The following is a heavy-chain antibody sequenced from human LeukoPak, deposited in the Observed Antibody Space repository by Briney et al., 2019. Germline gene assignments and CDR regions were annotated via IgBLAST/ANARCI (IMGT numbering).Heavy chain of an antibody. Sequence: SETLSLTCAVSGGSISSSNWWSWVRQHPGKGLEWIGYIYYSGSTYYNPSLKSRVTISVDTSKNQFSLKLSSVTAADTAVYYCARDQRSSGQSHWGQGTLVTVSS. CDR3: ARDQRSSGQSH. D-gene: IGHD3-22*01. CDR1: GGSISSSNW. CDR2: IYYSGST. V-gene: IGHV4-31*11. J-gene: IGHJ4*02.